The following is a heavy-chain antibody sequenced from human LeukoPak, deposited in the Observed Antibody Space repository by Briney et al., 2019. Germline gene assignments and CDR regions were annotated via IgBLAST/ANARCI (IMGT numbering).Heavy chain of an antibody. CDR3: ARASGKGPYFDY. D-gene: IGHD6-25*01. V-gene: IGHV3-48*03. J-gene: IGHJ4*02. Sequence: GGSLRLSCAASGFTLSSYEMNCVRQAPGKGLEGVSYMSSSGSTIYYADSVKGRSTISRDNAKNSLYLHMKRLSEEGRAVYYCARASGKGPYFDYWGQGTLVTVS. CDR1: GFTLSSYE. CDR2: MSSSGSTI.